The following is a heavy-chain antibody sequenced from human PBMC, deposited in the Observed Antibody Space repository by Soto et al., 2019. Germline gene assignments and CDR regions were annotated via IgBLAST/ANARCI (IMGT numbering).Heavy chain of an antibody. CDR2: INHSGST. CDR1: GGSFSGYY. Sequence: QVQLQQWGAGLLKPSETLSLTCAVYGGSFSGYYWSWIRQPPGKGLEWIGEINHSGSTNYTPSLKSGVTLPVDTSKNQLSLKLSSVTAADTAVYYCARIVSERDNGDYVPYFDYWGQGTLVTVSS. CDR3: ARIVSERDNGDYVPYFDY. D-gene: IGHD4-17*01. J-gene: IGHJ4*02. V-gene: IGHV4-34*01.